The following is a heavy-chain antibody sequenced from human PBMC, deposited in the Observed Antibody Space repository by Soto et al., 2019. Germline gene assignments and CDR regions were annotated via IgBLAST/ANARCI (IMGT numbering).Heavy chain of an antibody. CDR1: GFSLSTSGVG. CDR2: IYWDDDK. D-gene: IGHD3-10*01. Sequence: QITLKESGPTLVKPTQPLTLTCTFSGFSLSTSGVGVGWIRQPPGKALEWLALIYWDDDKRYSPSLKSRLTITKDTSKNQVVLTMTNMDPVDTATYYCARVTMVRGVITPFDYWGQGTLVTVSS. V-gene: IGHV2-5*02. J-gene: IGHJ4*02. CDR3: ARVTMVRGVITPFDY.